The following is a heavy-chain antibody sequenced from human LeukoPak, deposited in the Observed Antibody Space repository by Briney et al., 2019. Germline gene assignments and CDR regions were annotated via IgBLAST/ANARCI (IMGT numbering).Heavy chain of an antibody. D-gene: IGHD6-13*01. J-gene: IGHJ5*02. CDR1: GYTSTGYY. Sequence: ASVKVSCKASGYTSTGYYMHWVRQAPGQGLEWVGWINPNSGGTNYAQKFQGWVTMTRDTSISTAYMELGRLRSDDTAVYYCARGYRVAAAGRYNWFDPWGQGTLVTVSS. V-gene: IGHV1-2*04. CDR3: ARGYRVAAAGRYNWFDP. CDR2: INPNSGGT.